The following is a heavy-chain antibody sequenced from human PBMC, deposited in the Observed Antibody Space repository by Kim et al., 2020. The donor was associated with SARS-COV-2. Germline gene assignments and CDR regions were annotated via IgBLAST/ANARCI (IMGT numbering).Heavy chain of an antibody. D-gene: IGHD2-2*02. CDR1: GFTFSSYG. V-gene: IGHV3-30*18. J-gene: IGHJ6*03. CDR2: ISYDGSNK. CDR3: AKDPEFAIVYYYYMDV. Sequence: GGSLRLSCAASGFTFSSYGMHWVRQAPGKGLEWVAVISYDGSNKYYADSVKGRFTISRDNSKNTLYLQMNNLRTEDTAVYYCAKDPEFAIVYYYYMDVGGEGTTVTVSS.